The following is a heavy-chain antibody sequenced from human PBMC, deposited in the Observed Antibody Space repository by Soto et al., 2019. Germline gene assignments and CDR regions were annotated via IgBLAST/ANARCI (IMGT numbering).Heavy chain of an antibody. V-gene: IGHV1-8*01. CDR3: ARGLSTVTTSWFDP. J-gene: IGHJ5*02. Sequence: QVQLVQSGAEVKKPGASVKVSCKASGYTVTSYDINWVRQATGQGLEWMGWMNPNSGNTGYAQKFQGRVTMTRNTSISTAYMELSSLRSEDTAVYYCARGLSTVTTSWFDPWGQGTLVTVSS. CDR1: GYTVTSYD. CDR2: MNPNSGNT. D-gene: IGHD4-17*01.